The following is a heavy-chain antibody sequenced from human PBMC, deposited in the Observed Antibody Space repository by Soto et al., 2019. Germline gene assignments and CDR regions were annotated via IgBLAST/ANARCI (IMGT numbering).Heavy chain of an antibody. V-gene: IGHV3-23*01. Sequence: GGSLRLSCAASGFTFSSYAMSWVRQAPGKGLEWVSAISGSGGSTYYADSVKGRFTISRDNSKNTLYLQMNSLRAEDTAVYYCAKGSVLRVVEAPLAILGGVDVWGQGAMVTVSS. J-gene: IGHJ6*02. CDR2: ISGSGGST. D-gene: IGHD2-8*01. CDR1: GFTFSSYA. CDR3: AKGSVLRVVEAPLAILGGVDV.